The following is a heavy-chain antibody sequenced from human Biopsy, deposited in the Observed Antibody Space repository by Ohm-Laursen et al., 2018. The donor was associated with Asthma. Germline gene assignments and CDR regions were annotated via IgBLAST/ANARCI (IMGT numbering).Heavy chain of an antibody. CDR3: ARKAGSCISRTCYSLDF. CDR1: GGTFNTYV. Sequence: SSVKVSCKSLGGTFNTYVIGWVRQSPGPGLECMGGINSVFGTTTYPQKFQDRVTITADDSTSTVYMELSSLRSEDTAVYYCARKAGSCISRTCYSLDFWGQGTLVTVSS. D-gene: IGHD2-2*01. CDR2: INSVFGTT. J-gene: IGHJ4*02. V-gene: IGHV1-69*01.